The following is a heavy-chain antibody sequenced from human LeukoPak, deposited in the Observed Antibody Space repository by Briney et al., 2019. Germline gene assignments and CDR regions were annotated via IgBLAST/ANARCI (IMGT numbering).Heavy chain of an antibody. CDR2: IYTSGNT. V-gene: IGHV4-4*07. Sequence: SETLSLTCTVSGGSISSYYWSCIRQPAGKGLEWIGRIYTSGNTNYNPSLKSRVTMSVDTSKNQFSLKLSSVTAADTAVYYCARVRSKDVWRSYGSYYYYYYMDVWGKGTTVTISS. CDR1: GGSISSYY. CDR3: ARVRSKDVWRSYGSYYYYYYMDV. J-gene: IGHJ6*03. D-gene: IGHD3-16*01.